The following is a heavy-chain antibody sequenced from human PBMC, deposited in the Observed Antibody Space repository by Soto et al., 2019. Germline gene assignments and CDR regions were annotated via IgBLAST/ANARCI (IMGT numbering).Heavy chain of an antibody. Sequence: QVQLVQSGAEVTRPGASVKVSCKASGYRFISHYIHWVRQAPGQGLEWMGFINPSGGSATLAQKFQGRVTMNRDTSTITVYMELTILRSEDAAVYYCARDYLSSKLSLSYFDVWGQGTLVTVSS. CDR2: INPSGGSA. CDR3: ARDYLSSKLSLSYFDV. CDR1: GYRFISHY. J-gene: IGHJ4*02. D-gene: IGHD2-2*01. V-gene: IGHV1-46*01.